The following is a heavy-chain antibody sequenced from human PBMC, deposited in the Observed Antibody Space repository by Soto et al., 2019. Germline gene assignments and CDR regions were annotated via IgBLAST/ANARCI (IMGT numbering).Heavy chain of an antibody. CDR3: ARGHTTFGFYYYGLDV. CDR1: GGSISSDRYF. Sequence: QVQLQESGPGLVKPSQTLSLSCSVSGGSISSDRYFWSWVRQHPGKGLEWIAYILNSGSTYFNPSLRGRVRISVYMSKSQLSLNLSSVTAADTAVYYCARGHTTFGFYYYGLDVWGQGATVIVSS. V-gene: IGHV4-31*03. D-gene: IGHD3-10*01. CDR2: ILNSGST. J-gene: IGHJ6*02.